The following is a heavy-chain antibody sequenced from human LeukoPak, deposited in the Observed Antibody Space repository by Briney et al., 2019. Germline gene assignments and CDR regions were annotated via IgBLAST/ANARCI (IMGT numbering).Heavy chain of an antibody. J-gene: IGHJ4*02. Sequence: GGSLRLSCAASGFTFSDYYMSWIRQAPGKGLEWVSYISCSGNTIYYADSVKGRFTISRDNAKKSLYLRMNSLRAEDTAVYYCARLEIAVAPPDYWGQGTLVTVSS. CDR1: GFTFSDYY. CDR2: ISCSGNTI. CDR3: ARLEIAVAPPDY. D-gene: IGHD6-19*01. V-gene: IGHV3-11*01.